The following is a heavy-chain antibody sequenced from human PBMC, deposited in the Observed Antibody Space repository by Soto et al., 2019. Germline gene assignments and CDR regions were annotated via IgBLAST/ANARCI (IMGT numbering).Heavy chain of an antibody. V-gene: IGHV4-34*01. D-gene: IGHD6-13*01. J-gene: IGHJ6*02. CDR1: GGSFSGYY. CDR3: ARVGRAKGYSSSWYNYYYGMDV. CDR2: INHSGST. Sequence: SETLSLTCAVYGGSFSGYYWSWIRQPPGKGLEWIGEINHSGSTNYNPSLKSRVTISVDTSKNQFSLKLSSVTAADTAVYYCARVGRAKGYSSSWYNYYYGMDVWGQGTTVTVSS.